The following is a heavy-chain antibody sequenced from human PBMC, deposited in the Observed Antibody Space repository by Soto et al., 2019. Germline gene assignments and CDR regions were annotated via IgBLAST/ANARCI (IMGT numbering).Heavy chain of an antibody. V-gene: IGHV4-59*01. CDR2: IYYSGST. J-gene: IGHJ6*03. CDR3: AREISKTPYSSASCYYYMDV. Sequence: SETLSLTCTVSGGSISSYYWSWIRQPPGKGLEWIGYIYYSGSTNYNPSLKSRVTISVDTSKNQFSLKLSSVTAADTAVYYCAREISKTPYSSASCYYYMDVWGKGTTVTVFS. D-gene: IGHD6-6*01. CDR1: GGSISSYY.